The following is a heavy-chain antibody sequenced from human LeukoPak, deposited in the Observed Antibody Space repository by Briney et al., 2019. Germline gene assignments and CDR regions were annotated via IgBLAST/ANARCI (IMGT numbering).Heavy chain of an antibody. CDR2: INPSGGST. J-gene: IGHJ5*02. CDR3: ARDAESRSWYDPDWFDP. Sequence: ASVKVSCKASGYTFTSYYMHCVRQAPGQGLEWMGIINPSGGSTRYAQKFQGRVTMTRDTSTSTVYMELSSLRSEDTAVYYCARDAESRSWYDPDWFDPWGQGTLVTVSS. CDR1: GYTFTSYY. D-gene: IGHD6-13*01. V-gene: IGHV1-46*01.